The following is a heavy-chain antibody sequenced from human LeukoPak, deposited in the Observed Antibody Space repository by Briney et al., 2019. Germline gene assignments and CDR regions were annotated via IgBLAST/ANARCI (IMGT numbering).Heavy chain of an antibody. CDR3: ARGLLEWLCLETYSFDY. V-gene: IGHV3-7*01. J-gene: IGHJ4*02. CDR1: GFTFSSYW. D-gene: IGHD3-10*02. CDR2: IKTDGSQK. Sequence: GGSLRLSCAASGFTFSSYWMTWVRQAPGKGLEWVANIKTDGSQKYYVDSVKGRFSISRDNAKNSLYLQMDSLRVDDTAIYYCARGLLEWLCLETYSFDYWGQGTLVTVSS.